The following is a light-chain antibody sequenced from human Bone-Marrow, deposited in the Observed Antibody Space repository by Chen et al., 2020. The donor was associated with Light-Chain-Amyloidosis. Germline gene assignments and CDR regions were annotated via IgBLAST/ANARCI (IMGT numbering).Light chain of an antibody. CDR2: RDT. CDR1: DLPTKY. V-gene: IGLV3-25*03. Sequence: SYELTQPPSVSVSLGQTARLTCSGDDLPTKYAYWYQQKPGQAPVLVIHRDTERPSGISERFSGSSSGTTATLTISGVQAEDEADYHCQSADSSGTYEVIFGGGTKLTVL. J-gene: IGLJ2*01. CDR3: QSADSSGTYEVI.